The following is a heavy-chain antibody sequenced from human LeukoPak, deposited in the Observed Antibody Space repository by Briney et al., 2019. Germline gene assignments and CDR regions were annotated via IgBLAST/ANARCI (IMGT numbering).Heavy chain of an antibody. CDR3: ARYLPFDY. CDR2: IYSTGST. J-gene: IGHJ4*02. CDR1: GFTVSSNY. Sequence: PGGSLRLSCAASGFTVSSNYMNRVRQAPGKGLEWVSVIYSTGSTYNADSVKGRFTIYRDNTENTVYLQMNSLRAEDTAVYYWARYLPFDYWGQGTLVAVSS. V-gene: IGHV3-53*01.